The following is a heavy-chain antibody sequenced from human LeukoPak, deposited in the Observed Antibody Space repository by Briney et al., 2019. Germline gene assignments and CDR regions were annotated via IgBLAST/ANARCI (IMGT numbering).Heavy chain of an antibody. V-gene: IGHV1-69*06. CDR2: IIPIFGTA. D-gene: IGHD5-18*01. Sequence: SVKVSCKASGGTFSSYAISWVRQAPGQGLEWMGGIIPIFGTANYAQKFQGRVTITADKSTSTAYMELSSLRSEDTAVYYCARDRARGYSYGLWGQGTLVTVSS. J-gene: IGHJ4*02. CDR3: ARDRARGYSYGL. CDR1: GGTFSSYA.